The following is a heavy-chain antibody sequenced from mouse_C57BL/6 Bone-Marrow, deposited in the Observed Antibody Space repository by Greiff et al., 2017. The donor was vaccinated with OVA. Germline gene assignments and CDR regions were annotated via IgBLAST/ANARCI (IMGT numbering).Heavy chain of an antibody. V-gene: IGHV1-26*01. CDR2: INPKNGGT. J-gene: IGHJ2*01. CDR3: AKSMVTTGGYFDY. D-gene: IGHD2-2*01. Sequence: EVQLQQSGPELVKPGASVKISCKASGYTFTDYYMNWVKQSHGKSLEWIGDINPKNGGTSYNQKFKGKATLTVDKSSSTAYMELRSLTSEDSAVYYCAKSMVTTGGYFDYWGQGTTLTVSS. CDR1: GYTFTDYY.